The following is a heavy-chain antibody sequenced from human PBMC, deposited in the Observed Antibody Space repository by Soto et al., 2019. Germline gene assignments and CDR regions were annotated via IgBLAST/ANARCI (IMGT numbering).Heavy chain of an antibody. D-gene: IGHD3-22*01. J-gene: IGHJ4*02. CDR3: AKISNYYDSSGYYSAGVIDY. V-gene: IGHV3-23*01. CDR1: GFTFSSYA. Sequence: GGSLRLSCAASGFTFSSYAMSWVRQAPGKGLEWVSAISGSGGSTYYADSVKGRFTISRDNSKNTLYLQMNSLRAEDTAVYYCAKISNYYDSSGYYSAGVIDYWGQGTLVTVSS. CDR2: ISGSGGST.